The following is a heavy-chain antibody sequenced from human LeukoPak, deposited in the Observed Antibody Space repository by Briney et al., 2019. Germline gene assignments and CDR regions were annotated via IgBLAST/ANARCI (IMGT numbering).Heavy chain of an antibody. D-gene: IGHD2-15*01. CDR3: AKDSGYCSGGSCYSIFRQVAFDI. CDR1: GFTFSSYA. J-gene: IGHJ3*02. Sequence: GGSLRLSCAASGFTFSSYAMSWVRQAPGKGLEWVSAICGSGGSTYYADSVKGRFTISRDNSKNTLYLQMNSLRAEDTAVYYCAKDSGYCSGGSCYSIFRQVAFDIWGQGTMVTVSS. CDR2: ICGSGGST. V-gene: IGHV3-23*01.